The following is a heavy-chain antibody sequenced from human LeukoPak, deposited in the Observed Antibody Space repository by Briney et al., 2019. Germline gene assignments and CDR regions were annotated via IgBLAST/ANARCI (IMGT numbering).Heavy chain of an antibody. D-gene: IGHD1-26*01. V-gene: IGHV3-64D*06. J-gene: IGHJ4*02. Sequence: PGGSLRLSCSASGFTFSSYAMHWVRQAPGKGLEYVSAISSNGGSTYYADSVKGRFTISRDNSKNTLYLQMSSLRAEDTAVYYCVRRGLGATGLAHRTKDYYFDYWGQGTPVTVSS. CDR3: VRRGLGATGLAHRTKDYYFDY. CDR1: GFTFSSYA. CDR2: ISSNGGST.